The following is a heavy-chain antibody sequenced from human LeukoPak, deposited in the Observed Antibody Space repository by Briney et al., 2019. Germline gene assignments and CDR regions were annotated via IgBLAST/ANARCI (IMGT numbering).Heavy chain of an antibody. CDR1: GGSFSGYY. CDR3: ARHSNGWDLYYFDF. CDR2: INHSGST. J-gene: IGHJ4*02. Sequence: SETLSLTCAVYGGSFSGYYWSWIRQPPGKGLEWIGEINHSGSTSYNPSLKSRVTISVDTSKNQFSLKLSSVTAADTAVYYCARHSNGWDLYYFDFWGQGTLVTVFS. D-gene: IGHD6-19*01. V-gene: IGHV4-34*01.